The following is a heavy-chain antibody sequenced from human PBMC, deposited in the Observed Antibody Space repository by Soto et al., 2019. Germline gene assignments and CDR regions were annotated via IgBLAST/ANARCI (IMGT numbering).Heavy chain of an antibody. Sequence: QVQLQESGPGLVKPSQTLSLTCTVSGGSISSGGYYWSWIRQHPGKGLEWIGYIYYSGSTYYNPSLKSRVTISVDPSKNQFSLKLSSVTAADTAVYYCARTTMVRGVGPGYNWFDPWGQGTLVTVSS. CDR1: GGSISSGGYY. D-gene: IGHD3-10*01. V-gene: IGHV4-31*03. CDR3: ARTTMVRGVGPGYNWFDP. CDR2: IYYSGST. J-gene: IGHJ5*02.